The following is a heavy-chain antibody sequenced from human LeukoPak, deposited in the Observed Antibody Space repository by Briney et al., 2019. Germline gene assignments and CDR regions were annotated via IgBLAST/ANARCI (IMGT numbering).Heavy chain of an antibody. CDR1: GGSVSSGSYY. CDR3: ARSTYCSSTSCYRQNNWFDP. D-gene: IGHD2-2*02. J-gene: IGHJ5*02. CDR2: IYYSGST. Sequence: SETLSHTCTVSGGSVSSGSYYWSWIRQPPGKGLEWIGYIYYSGSTNYNPSLKSRVTISVDTSKNQFSLKLSSVTAADTAVYYCARSTYCSSTSCYRQNNWFDPWGQGTLVTVSS. V-gene: IGHV4-61*01.